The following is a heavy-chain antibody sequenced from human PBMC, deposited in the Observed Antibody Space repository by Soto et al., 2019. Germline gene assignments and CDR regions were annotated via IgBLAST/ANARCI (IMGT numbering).Heavy chain of an antibody. CDR1: GFTFSSYE. J-gene: IGHJ5*02. V-gene: IGHV3-48*03. CDR3: ARGVGYCSSTSCSNWFDP. Sequence: EVQLVESGGGLVQPGGSLRLSCAASGFTFSSYEMNWVRQAPGKGLEWVSYISSSGSTIYYADSVKGRFTISRDNAKNSLYLQMNSLRAEDTAVYYCARGVGYCSSTSCSNWFDPWGQGTLVTVSS. D-gene: IGHD2-2*01. CDR2: ISSSGSTI.